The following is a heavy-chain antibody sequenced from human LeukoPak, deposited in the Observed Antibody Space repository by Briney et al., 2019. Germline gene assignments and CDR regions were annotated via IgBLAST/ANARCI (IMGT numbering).Heavy chain of an antibody. Sequence: SETLSLTCTVSGGSIRSGGYYWSWIRQHPGKGLEWIGYIYDSGSTYYNPSLKSRVTISVDTSKNQLSLKLSSVTAADTAVYYCARQTSGTYYYGSGSYSRPNKWFDPWGQGTLVTVSS. CDR1: GGSIRSGGYY. J-gene: IGHJ5*02. CDR2: IYDSGST. D-gene: IGHD3-10*01. V-gene: IGHV4-31*03. CDR3: ARQTSGTYYYGSGSYSRPNKWFDP.